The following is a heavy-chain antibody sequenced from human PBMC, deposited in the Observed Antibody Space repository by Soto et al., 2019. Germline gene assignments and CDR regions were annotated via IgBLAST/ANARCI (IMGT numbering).Heavy chain of an antibody. CDR1: GFTFSNYA. J-gene: IGHJ4*02. Sequence: PGGSLRLSCVASGFTFSNYAMHWVRQAPGKGLEWVAIVSYDGDNEYYADSVRGRFFISRDNSRNTLYLQTSSLRHEDTAVYYCAKGEYYYDGSAYYPFYSWGQGRMVPVAS. V-gene: IGHV3-30*18. CDR2: VSYDGDNE. D-gene: IGHD3-22*01. CDR3: AKGEYYYDGSAYYPFYS.